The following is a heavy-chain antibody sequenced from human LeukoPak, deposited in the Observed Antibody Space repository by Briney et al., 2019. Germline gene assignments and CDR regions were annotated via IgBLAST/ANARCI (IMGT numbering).Heavy chain of an antibody. CDR2: IGSSGGST. CDR3: AKMEVVPADDKYFQY. Sequence: PGGSLRLSCAASGFTFSSYDMSWVRQAPGKGLEWVSVIGSSGGSTYYADSVKGRFTISRDNSKNTLYLQMNSLRAEDTAVYYCAKMEVVPADDKYFQYWGQGTLVTVSS. CDR1: GFTFSSYD. J-gene: IGHJ1*01. V-gene: IGHV3-23*01. D-gene: IGHD2-21*02.